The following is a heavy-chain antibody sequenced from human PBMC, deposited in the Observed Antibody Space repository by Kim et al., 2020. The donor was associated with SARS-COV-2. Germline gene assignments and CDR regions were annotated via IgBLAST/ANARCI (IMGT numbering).Heavy chain of an antibody. Sequence: GGSLRLSCAASGFTFSTYGMLWVRQAPGKGLEWVAVIWYDGSIKYYADSVKGRFTSSRDNSKNTPYLQMNSLRAEDTAVYYCARIGCTGGSCKPYYYYALDVWGQGTTVTVSS. CDR2: IWYDGSIK. V-gene: IGHV3-33*01. CDR1: GFTFSTYG. J-gene: IGHJ6*02. CDR3: ARIGCTGGSCKPYYYYALDV. D-gene: IGHD2-15*01.